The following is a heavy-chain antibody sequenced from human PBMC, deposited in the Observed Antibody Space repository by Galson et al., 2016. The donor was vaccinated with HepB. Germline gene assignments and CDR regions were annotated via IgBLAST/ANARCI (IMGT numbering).Heavy chain of an antibody. V-gene: IGHV3-66*02. CDR3: AKGRWDFDS. D-gene: IGHD5-24*01. CDR2: IKSDGST. J-gene: IGHJ4*02. CDR1: GFTVNNNQ. Sequence: SLRLSCAASGFTVNNNQMAWVRQAPGKGLEWVSAIKSDGSTYYADSVKGRFTIPRDNSKNTLYLQMHSLRGEDTAVYYCAKGRWDFDSWGQGTLVTVSS.